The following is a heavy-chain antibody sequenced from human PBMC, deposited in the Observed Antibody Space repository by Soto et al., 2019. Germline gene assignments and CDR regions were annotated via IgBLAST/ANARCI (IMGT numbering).Heavy chain of an antibody. CDR3: ARDLRFSSTNYFDF. Sequence: GGSLRLSCTASGFLFTDYYMSCIRQPPGKGLEWLAYIDGSSDYTNSADSVKGRFTISRDNAKNSVFLQMNNLRADDTAVYYCARDLRFSSTNYFDFWGRGTLVTVSS. J-gene: IGHJ4*02. CDR2: IDGSSDYT. V-gene: IGHV3-11*05. D-gene: IGHD2-8*01. CDR1: GFLFTDYY.